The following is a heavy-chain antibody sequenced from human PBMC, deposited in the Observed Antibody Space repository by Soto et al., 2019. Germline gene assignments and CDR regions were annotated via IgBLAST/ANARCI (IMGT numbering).Heavy chain of an antibody. Sequence: SETLSLTCTVSGGSISSYYWSWIRQPPGKGLEWIGYIYYSGSTNYNPSHKSRVTISVDTSKNQFSLKLSSVTAADTAVYYCVRGDSGYYYYFMDVWGKGTTVTVSS. V-gene: IGHV4-59*01. CDR3: VRGDSGYYYYFMDV. J-gene: IGHJ6*03. D-gene: IGHD3-10*01. CDR2: IYYSGST. CDR1: GGSISSYY.